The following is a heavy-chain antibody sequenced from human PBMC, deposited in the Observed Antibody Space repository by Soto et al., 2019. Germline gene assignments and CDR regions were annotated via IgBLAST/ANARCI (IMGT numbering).Heavy chain of an antibody. J-gene: IGHJ4*02. CDR2: ISAYNGNT. CDR3: AIANYGDNDY. CDR1: GYTFPSST. Sequence: QVQLVQSGGEVKKPGASVKVSCKASGYTFPSSTISWVRQAPGQGLEWMGWISAYNGNTKYAQKLQGRVTMTTDTSTTPAYMELRNLRSDDTAMYFCAIANYGDNDYWGQGTLVTVSS. V-gene: IGHV1-18*01. D-gene: IGHD4-17*01.